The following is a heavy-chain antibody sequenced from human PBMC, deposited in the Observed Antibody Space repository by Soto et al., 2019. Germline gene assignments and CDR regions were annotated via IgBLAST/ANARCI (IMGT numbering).Heavy chain of an antibody. CDR3: ARVASTVTTSFGAFDI. CDR2: IYSGGST. CDR1: GFTVSSNY. Sequence: EVQLVESGGGLVQPGGSLRLSCAASGFTVSSNYMSWVRQAPGKGLEWVSVIYSGGSTYYADSVKGRFTISRDNSKNTLYLQMNSMRAEDTAVYYCARVASTVTTSFGAFDIWGQGTMVTVSS. J-gene: IGHJ3*02. D-gene: IGHD4-17*01. V-gene: IGHV3-66*01.